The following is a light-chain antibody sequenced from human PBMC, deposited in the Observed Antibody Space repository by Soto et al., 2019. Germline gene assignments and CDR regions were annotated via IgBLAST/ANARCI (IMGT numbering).Light chain of an antibody. CDR1: SSNIGAGSD. CDR3: QSYDSSLSGYV. J-gene: IGLJ1*01. V-gene: IGLV1-40*01. CDR2: GNS. Sequence: QSVLTQPPSVSGAPGQRVTISCTGSSSNIGAGSDAHWYQQLPGTAPKLLIFGNSNRPSGVPDRFSGSKSGTSASLAITGLQAEDVADYYCQSYDSSLSGYVFGTGTKVTVL.